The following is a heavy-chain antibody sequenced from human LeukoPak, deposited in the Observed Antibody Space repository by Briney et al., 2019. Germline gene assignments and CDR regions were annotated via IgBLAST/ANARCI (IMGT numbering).Heavy chain of an antibody. CDR2: VYYSGST. D-gene: IGHD5-12*01. CDR1: GVSIRGNSYY. J-gene: IGHJ5*02. Sequence: PSETLSLTSTVSGVSIRGNSYYWGWIRQPPGKGLEWIGSVYYSGSTFYNPSLKTRVNMSVDTSKNQFSLTVSSVTAADTAIYYCARVRYIAYAGWFDPWGQGTLVTVSS. CDR3: ARVRYIAYAGWFDP. V-gene: IGHV4-39*01.